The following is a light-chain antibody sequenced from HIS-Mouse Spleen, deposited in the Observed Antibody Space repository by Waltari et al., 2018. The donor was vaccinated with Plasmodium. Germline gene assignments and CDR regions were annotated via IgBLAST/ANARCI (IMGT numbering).Light chain of an antibody. CDR2: GAS. J-gene: IGKJ2*01. Sequence: EIVLTQSPGTLSLSPGERATLSCRASQSVSSSYLAWYPQKPGQAPRLLNYGASSRATGIPDRFSGSGSGTDFTLTISRLEPEDFAVYYCQQYGSSPYTFGQGTKLEIK. CDR1: QSVSSSY. V-gene: IGKV3-20*01. CDR3: QQYGSSPYT.